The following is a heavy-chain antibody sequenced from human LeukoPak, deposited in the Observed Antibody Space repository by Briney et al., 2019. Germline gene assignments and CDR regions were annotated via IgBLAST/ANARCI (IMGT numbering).Heavy chain of an antibody. CDR2: IYYSGST. Sequence: SETLSLTCTVSGGSISSYYWSWIRQPPGKGLEWIGYIYYSGSTNYNPSLKSRVTISVDTSKNQFSLKLSSVTAADTAVYYCARVTVRSCSGGGCYPDYWGQGTLVTVSS. V-gene: IGHV4-59*01. J-gene: IGHJ4*02. D-gene: IGHD2-15*01. CDR1: GGSISSYY. CDR3: ARVTVRSCSGGGCYPDY.